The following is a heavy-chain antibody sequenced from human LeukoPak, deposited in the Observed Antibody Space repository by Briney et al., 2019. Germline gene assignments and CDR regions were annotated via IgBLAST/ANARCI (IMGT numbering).Heavy chain of an antibody. Sequence: SETLSLTCTVSGGSISSYYWSWIRQPPGKGLEWIGYIYYSGSTNYNPSLKSRVTISVDTSKNQFSLKLSSVTAADTAVYYCASNKLGYCSGGSCYSGTNWFDPWGQGTLVTVSS. CDR2: IYYSGST. V-gene: IGHV4-59*01. D-gene: IGHD2-15*01. J-gene: IGHJ5*02. CDR3: ASNKLGYCSGGSCYSGTNWFDP. CDR1: GGSISSYY.